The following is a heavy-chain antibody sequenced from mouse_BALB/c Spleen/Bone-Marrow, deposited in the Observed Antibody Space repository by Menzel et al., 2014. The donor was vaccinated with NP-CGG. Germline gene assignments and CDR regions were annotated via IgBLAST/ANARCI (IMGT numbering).Heavy chain of an antibody. CDR2: IDPANGNT. CDR1: GFDIKDTY. CDR3: ARYRLGTYFDY. Sequence: EVKLQESGAELVKPGASVKLSCTASGFDIKDTYMHSVKQRPEQGLEWIGRIDPANGNTKYDPKFQGKATITADTSSNTAYLQLSSLTSEDTAVYYCARYRLGTYFDYWGQGTTLTVSS. D-gene: IGHD2-14*01. J-gene: IGHJ2*01. V-gene: IGHV14-3*02.